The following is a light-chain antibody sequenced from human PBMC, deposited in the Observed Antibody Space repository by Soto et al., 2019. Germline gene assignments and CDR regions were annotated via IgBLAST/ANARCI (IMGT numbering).Light chain of an antibody. CDR3: QSYDSSLSVSYV. V-gene: IGLV1-40*01. Sequence: QSVLTQPPSVSGAPGQRVTSSCTGSSSNIGAGYDVHWYQQLPGTAPKLLIYGNKNRPSGVPDRFSGSKSGTSASLAITGLQAEDEADYYCQSYDSSLSVSYVFGTGTKVTVL. J-gene: IGLJ1*01. CDR2: GNK. CDR1: SSNIGAGYD.